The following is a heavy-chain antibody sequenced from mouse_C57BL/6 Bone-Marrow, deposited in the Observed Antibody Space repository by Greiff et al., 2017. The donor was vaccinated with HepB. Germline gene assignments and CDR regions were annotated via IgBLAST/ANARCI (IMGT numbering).Heavy chain of an antibody. D-gene: IGHD2-2*01. CDR2: ISDGGSYT. Sequence: EVLLVESGGGLVKPGGSLKLSCAASGFTFSSYAMSWVRQTPEKRLEWVATISDGGSYTYYPDNVKGRFTISRDNAKNNLYLQRSHLKSEDTARYYCEREARWLRGGYFDVGGTGTTVTVTS. J-gene: IGHJ1*03. CDR1: GFTFSSYA. CDR3: EREARWLRGGYFDV. V-gene: IGHV5-4*01.